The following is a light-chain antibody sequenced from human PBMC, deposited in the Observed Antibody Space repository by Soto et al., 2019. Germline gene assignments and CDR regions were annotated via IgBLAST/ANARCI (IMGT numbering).Light chain of an antibody. Sequence: DIQLTQSPSFLSASVGDRVTITCRASQGIRDFLACYQQKPGKAPKLLIYAASTLQAGVPTRFSGFASGTEFTLTINSLQPADSATYYCQQFNVYPLTFGGGTKVEIK. CDR2: AAS. J-gene: IGKJ4*01. CDR1: QGIRDF. V-gene: IGKV1-9*01. CDR3: QQFNVYPLT.